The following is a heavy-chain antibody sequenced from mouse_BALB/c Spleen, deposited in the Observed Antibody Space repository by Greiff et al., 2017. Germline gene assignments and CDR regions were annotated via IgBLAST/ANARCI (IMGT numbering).Heavy chain of an antibody. V-gene: IGHV5-17*02. CDR1: GFTFSSFG. CDR2: ISSGGSTI. Sequence: EVHLVESGGGLVQPGGSLKLSCAASGFTFSSFGMHWVRQAPEKGLEWVAYISSGGSTIYYADTVKGRFTISRDNPKNTLFLQMTSLRSEDTAMYYCARRGVEYYAMGYWGQGTSVTVSS. J-gene: IGHJ4*01. CDR3: ARRGVEYYAMGY.